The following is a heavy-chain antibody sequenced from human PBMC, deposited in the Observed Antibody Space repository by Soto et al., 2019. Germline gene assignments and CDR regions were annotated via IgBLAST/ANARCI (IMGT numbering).Heavy chain of an antibody. CDR2: IIPIFGTA. Sequence: SVKVSCKASGGTFSSYAISWVRQAPGQGLEWMGGIIPIFGTANYAQKFQGRVTITADKSTSTAYMELSSLRSEDTAVYYCARGVGDYVGYYYYGMDVWGQGTTVTVSS. D-gene: IGHD4-17*01. J-gene: IGHJ6*02. V-gene: IGHV1-69*06. CDR3: ARGVGDYVGYYYYGMDV. CDR1: GGTFSSYA.